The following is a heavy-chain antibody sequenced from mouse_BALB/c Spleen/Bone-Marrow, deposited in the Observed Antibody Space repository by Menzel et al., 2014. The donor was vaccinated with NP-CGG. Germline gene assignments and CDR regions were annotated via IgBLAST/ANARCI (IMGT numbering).Heavy chain of an antibody. CDR2: ISDGVSYA. CDR1: GFTFSDYY. V-gene: IGHV5-4*02. CDR3: ARAPPYDFYAMDY. J-gene: IGHJ4*01. Sequence: EVRLVESGGGLVKPGGSLKLSCAASGFTFSDYYMFWVRQTPEKRLEWVATISDGVSYAYYPDSVKGRFTISRDNARNNLYLQMSSLKSEDTAMYYCARAPPYDFYAMDYWDQGTSVTVSS. D-gene: IGHD2-13*01.